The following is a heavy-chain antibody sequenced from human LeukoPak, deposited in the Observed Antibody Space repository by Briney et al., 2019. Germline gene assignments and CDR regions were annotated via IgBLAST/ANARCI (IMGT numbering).Heavy chain of an antibody. J-gene: IGHJ4*02. CDR2: IYISGSGST. D-gene: IGHD5-24*01. CDR1: GGSISSYY. Sequence: SETLSLTCTVSGGSISSYYWSWIRQPAGKGLEWIGRIYISGSGSTNYNPSLKSRVTMSVDTSKNQFSLKLSSVTAADTAVYYCARTTSRDGYKPFDYWGQGTLVTVSS. V-gene: IGHV4-4*07. CDR3: ARTTSRDGYKPFDY.